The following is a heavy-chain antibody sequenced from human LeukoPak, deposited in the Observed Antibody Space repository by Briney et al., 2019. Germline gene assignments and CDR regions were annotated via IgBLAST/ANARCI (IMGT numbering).Heavy chain of an antibody. CDR1: GFTFSIYG. D-gene: IGHD1-7*01. J-gene: IGHJ4*02. V-gene: IGHV3-74*01. Sequence: PGGSLRLSCAASGFTFSIYGMNWVRQAPGKGLVWVSRVSGDGSTTRYADSVKGRITISRDNAKNTLYLQMNSLSVEDTAMYHCVGENRWNYPDYWGQGTLVTVSS. CDR2: VSGDGSTT. CDR3: VGENRWNYPDY.